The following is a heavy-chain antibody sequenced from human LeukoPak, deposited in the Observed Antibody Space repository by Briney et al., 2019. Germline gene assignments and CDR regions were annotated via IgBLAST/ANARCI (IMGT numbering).Heavy chain of an antibody. D-gene: IGHD5/OR15-5a*01. Sequence: SETLSLTCTVSGGSISSYYWSWIRQPPGKGLEWIGYIYYSGSTNYNPSLKSRVTISVDTSKNQFSLKLSSVTAADTAVYYCARGPIYDYSDYWGPGTLVTVSS. CDR1: GGSISSYY. V-gene: IGHV4-59*12. J-gene: IGHJ4*02. CDR2: IYYSGST. CDR3: ARGPIYDYSDY.